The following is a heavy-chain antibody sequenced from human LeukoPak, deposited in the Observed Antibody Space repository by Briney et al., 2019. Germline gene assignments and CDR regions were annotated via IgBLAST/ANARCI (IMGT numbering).Heavy chain of an antibody. CDR1: GGSIRSSYYY. J-gene: IGHJ4*02. CDR2: IYHSGTT. D-gene: IGHD3-10*01. Sequence: NPSETLSLTCTVSGGSIRSSYYYWGWIRQPPGKGLEWIGYIYHSGTTYYNPSLQSRVTMSVDTSKNQFSLKLSSVTAVDTAVYYCARKENVYYYFDYWGQGTLVTVSS. CDR3: ARKENVYYYFDY. V-gene: IGHV4-39*07.